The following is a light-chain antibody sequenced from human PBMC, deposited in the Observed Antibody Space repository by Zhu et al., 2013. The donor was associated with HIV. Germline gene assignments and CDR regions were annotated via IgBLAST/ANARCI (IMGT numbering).Light chain of an antibody. CDR3: QQYNNWPPAYT. CDR2: GAS. Sequence: EIVLTQSPGTLSLSPGERATLSCRATQSVSRNYVAWYQQKSGQAPRLLISGASDRAPGIPDRFSGSGSGTAFSLTISSLHSEDSAVYYCQQYNNWPPAYTFGQGTKV. V-gene: IGKV3D-15*01. CDR1: QSVSRN. J-gene: IGKJ2*01.